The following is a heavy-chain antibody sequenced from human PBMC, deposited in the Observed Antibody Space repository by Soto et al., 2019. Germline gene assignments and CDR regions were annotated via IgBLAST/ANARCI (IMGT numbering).Heavy chain of an antibody. D-gene: IGHD3-16*02. Sequence: QVQLVQSGAEVKKPGASVKVSCKASGYTFTSYGISWVRQAPGQGLEWMGWISAYNGNTNYAQKLQGRGTMTTDTSTSTAYMELRSLRSDDTAVYYCASNLGELSLGGAYYYYMDVWGKGTTVTVSS. V-gene: IGHV1-18*01. J-gene: IGHJ6*03. CDR3: ASNLGELSLGGAYYYYMDV. CDR2: ISAYNGNT. CDR1: GYTFTSYG.